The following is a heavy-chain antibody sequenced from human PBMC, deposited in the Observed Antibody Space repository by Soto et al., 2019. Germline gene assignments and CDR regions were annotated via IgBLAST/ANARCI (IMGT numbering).Heavy chain of an antibody. CDR1: GGYISSGGYY. V-gene: IGHV4-31*03. CDR3: TRLSSGERLNFDY. D-gene: IGHD3-10*02. CDR2: IYYSGST. Sequence: QVQLQESGPGLVKPSQTLSLTCTVSGGYISSGGYYWSWIRQHPGKGLEWIGYIYYSGSTYYNPSLKSRVTISLDTSKNQFSLKLSSVTAADTAMYYCTRLSSGERLNFDYWGQGTLVTVSS. J-gene: IGHJ4*02.